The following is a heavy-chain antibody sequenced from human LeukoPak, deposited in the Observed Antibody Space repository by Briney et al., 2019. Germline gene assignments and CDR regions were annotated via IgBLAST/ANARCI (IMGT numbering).Heavy chain of an antibody. CDR1: GDSVSSNSAA. J-gene: IGHJ6*04. CDR2: TYYRSKWYN. D-gene: IGHD1-14*01. CDR3: AREAGRKMDV. V-gene: IGHV6-1*01. Sequence: SQTLSLTCAISGDSVSSNSAAWHWIRKSPSRGLEWLGRTYYRSKWYNDYAVSVKSLISLNPDTSKNHFSLQLNSVTPEDTAVYYCAREAGRKMDVWGKGTTVTVSP.